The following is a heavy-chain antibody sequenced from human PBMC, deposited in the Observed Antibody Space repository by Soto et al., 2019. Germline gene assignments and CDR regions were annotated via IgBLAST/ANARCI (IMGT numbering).Heavy chain of an antibody. CDR1: GGSISSSSYY. Sequence: PSETLSLICTVSGGSISSSSYYWGWIRQPPGKGLEWIGSIYYSGSTYYNPSLKSRVTISVDTSKNQFSLKLSSVTAADTAVYYCARPGIAARQFDYWGQGTLVTVSS. J-gene: IGHJ4*02. CDR2: IYYSGST. V-gene: IGHV4-39*01. CDR3: ARPGIAARQFDY. D-gene: IGHD6-6*01.